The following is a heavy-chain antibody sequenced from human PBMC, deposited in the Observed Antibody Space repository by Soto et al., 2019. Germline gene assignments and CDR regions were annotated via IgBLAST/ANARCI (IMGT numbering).Heavy chain of an antibody. V-gene: IGHV3-23*01. CDR2: ISGSGGTT. J-gene: IGHJ4*02. Sequence: EVQLLESGGGLVQPGRSLRLSCAASGFTFSNYAMSWVRQAPGQRLDWVSAISGSGGTTYYADSVKGRFTISRDNSKTTLFLQMNGLRAEDSAVYYCAKFFVETGSNSGGPWSFHSWGQGTLVTVSS. D-gene: IGHD6-25*01. CDR3: AKFFVETGSNSGGPWSFHS. CDR1: GFTFSNYA.